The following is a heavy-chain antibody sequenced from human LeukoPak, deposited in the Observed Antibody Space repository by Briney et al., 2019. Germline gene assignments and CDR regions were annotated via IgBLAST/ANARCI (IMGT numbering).Heavy chain of an antibody. CDR1: GFTFSSYG. Sequence: PGRSLRLSCAASGFTFSSYGIHWVRQAPGKGLEWVAVISYDGSNKYYADSVKGRFTISRDNSKNTLYLQMNSLRAEDTAVYYCAKDVWVTTGIDYWGQGTLVTVSS. J-gene: IGHJ4*02. D-gene: IGHD4-17*01. CDR3: AKDVWVTTGIDY. CDR2: ISYDGSNK. V-gene: IGHV3-30*18.